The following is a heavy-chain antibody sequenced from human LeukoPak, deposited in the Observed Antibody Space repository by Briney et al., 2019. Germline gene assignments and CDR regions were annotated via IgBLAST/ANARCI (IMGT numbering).Heavy chain of an antibody. J-gene: IGHJ3*02. Sequence: GGSLRLSCAASGFTSSGYAMSWVRQAPGKGLEWVSYISGSSTKIYYAESVKGRFTISRDNAKNSLSLQMNSLRDEDTAVYYCARPTYYYGSVDAFDIWGQGTMVTVSS. CDR1: GFTSSGYA. D-gene: IGHD3-10*01. V-gene: IGHV3-48*02. CDR2: ISGSSTKI. CDR3: ARPTYYYGSVDAFDI.